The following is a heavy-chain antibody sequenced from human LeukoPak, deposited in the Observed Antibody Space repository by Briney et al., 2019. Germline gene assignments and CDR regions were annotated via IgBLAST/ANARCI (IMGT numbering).Heavy chain of an antibody. CDR3: ARDFLTVADFGWLFPGY. Sequence: GGSLRLSCAASGFTFSSYAMHWVRQAPGKGLEWVAVISYDGSNKYYADSVKGRFTISRDNSKNTLYLQMNSLRAEDTAVYYCARDFLTVADFGWLFPGYWGQGTLVTVSS. J-gene: IGHJ4*02. D-gene: IGHD3-9*01. CDR1: GFTFSSYA. V-gene: IGHV3-30*04. CDR2: ISYDGSNK.